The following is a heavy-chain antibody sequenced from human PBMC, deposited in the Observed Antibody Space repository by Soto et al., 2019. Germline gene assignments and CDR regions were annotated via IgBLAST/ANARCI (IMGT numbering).Heavy chain of an antibody. CDR3: ARGPTWAGNVDY. V-gene: IGHV1-8*01. Sequence: QVQLVQSGAEVKKPGASVKVSCKASGYTFTSYDINWVRQATGQGLEWMGWMNPNSGSTGYTQKFQGRVTMTRNTSISTAYMELSSLRSEDTAVYYCARGPTWAGNVDYWGQGTLVTVSS. CDR1: GYTFTSYD. CDR2: MNPNSGST. J-gene: IGHJ4*02. D-gene: IGHD1-1*01.